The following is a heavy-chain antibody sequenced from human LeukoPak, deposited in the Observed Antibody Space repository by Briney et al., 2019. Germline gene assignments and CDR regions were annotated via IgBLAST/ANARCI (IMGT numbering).Heavy chain of an antibody. D-gene: IGHD3-9*01. CDR1: GFTFDDYA. CDR3: AKDYHDILTGCDFDY. Sequence: GRSLRLSCAASGFTFDDYAMHWVRQAPGKGLEWVSGISWNSGSIGYADSVKGRFTISRDNAKNSLYLQMNSLRAEDTALYYCAKDYHDILTGCDFDYWGQGTLVTVSS. J-gene: IGHJ4*02. V-gene: IGHV3-9*01. CDR2: ISWNSGSI.